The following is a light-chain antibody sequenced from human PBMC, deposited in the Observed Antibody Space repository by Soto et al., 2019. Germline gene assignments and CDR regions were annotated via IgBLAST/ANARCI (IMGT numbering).Light chain of an antibody. CDR3: ATWDDNVYV. CDR2: TNS. Sequence: VLTQPPSVSGAPGQSVTISCTGSGSNIGTYEVAWYQQLPGTAPKLLIYTNSQRPLGVPVRFSGSKSGTSASLAISGLQSEDEGDYYCATWDDNVYVFGTGTKVTVL. CDR1: GSNIGTYE. J-gene: IGLJ1*01. V-gene: IGLV1-44*01.